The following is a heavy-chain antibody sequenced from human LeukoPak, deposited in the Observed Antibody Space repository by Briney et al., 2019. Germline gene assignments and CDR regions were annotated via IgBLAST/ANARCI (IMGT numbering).Heavy chain of an antibody. J-gene: IGHJ4*02. CDR1: GFTFSSCA. V-gene: IGHV3-30*04. Sequence: GRSLRLSCAASGFTFSSCAMHWVRQAPGKGLEWVAVISYDGSNKYYADSVKGRFTISRDNSKNTLYLQMNSLRVEDTAVYYCARFAVAGATDYWGQGTLVTVSS. D-gene: IGHD6-19*01. CDR2: ISYDGSNK. CDR3: ARFAVAGATDY.